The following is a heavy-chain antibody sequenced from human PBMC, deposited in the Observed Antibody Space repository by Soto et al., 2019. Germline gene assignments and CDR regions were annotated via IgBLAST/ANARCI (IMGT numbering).Heavy chain of an antibody. D-gene: IGHD3-3*01. V-gene: IGHV3-7*01. Sequence: GGSLRLSCAASGFTFSSYWMSWVRQAPGKGLEWVANIKQDGSEKYYVDSVKGRFTISRDNAKNSLYLQMNSLRAEDTAVYYCARGPLTIFGVVYDYWGQGTLVTVSS. J-gene: IGHJ4*02. CDR1: GFTFSSYW. CDR3: ARGPLTIFGVVYDY. CDR2: IKQDGSEK.